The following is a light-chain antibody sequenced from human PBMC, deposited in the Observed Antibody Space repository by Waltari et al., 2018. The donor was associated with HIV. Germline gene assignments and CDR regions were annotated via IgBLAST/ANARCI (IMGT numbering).Light chain of an antibody. V-gene: IGKV1-17*01. CDR1: QGIRND. J-gene: IGKJ1*01. CDR3: LQHNTYPWT. CDR2: AAS. Sequence: DIQMTQSQSPLSPSVGVRDTITCRASQGIRNDLGWYQQKPGKAPKRLIYAASNLQRGVPSRFSGSGSGTEYTLTISSLQPEDFTSYYCLQHNTYPWTFGQGTKVEIK.